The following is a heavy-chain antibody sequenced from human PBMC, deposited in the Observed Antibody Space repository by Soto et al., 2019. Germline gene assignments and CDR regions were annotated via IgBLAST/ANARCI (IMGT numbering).Heavy chain of an antibody. Sequence: EVQLVESGGGLVKPGGSLRLSCAASGFTFSTYSMSWVRQAPGKGLEWVASISRTTRFIYYVDSVKGRFTISRDNAENSLYLQMSALTAEDTAGYYCVKVDRPDDNSNYYYYMDVGGKGTTVTVSS. J-gene: IGHJ6*03. CDR2: ISRTTRFI. D-gene: IGHD1-20*01. CDR1: GFTFSTYS. CDR3: VKVDRPDDNSNYYYYMDV. V-gene: IGHV3-21*06.